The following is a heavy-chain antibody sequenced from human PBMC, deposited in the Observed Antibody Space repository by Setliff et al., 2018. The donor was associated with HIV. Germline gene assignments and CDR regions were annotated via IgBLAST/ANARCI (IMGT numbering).Heavy chain of an antibody. V-gene: IGHV4-38-2*01. D-gene: IGHD6-13*01. J-gene: IGHJ4*02. CDR3: VTGYNRVWYSVF. CDR1: GHSISSGYF. Sequence: PSETLSLTCAVSGHSISSGYFCGWIRQTPGKGLEWIGNIYQSGNAYYNPSLKSRVTISVDTSRNRFSLKLSSVTAADTAVYYCVTGYNRVWYSVFWGQGILVTVSS. CDR2: IYQSGNA.